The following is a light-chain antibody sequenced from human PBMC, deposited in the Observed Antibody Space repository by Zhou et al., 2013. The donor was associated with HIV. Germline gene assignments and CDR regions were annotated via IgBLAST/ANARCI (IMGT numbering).Light chain of an antibody. CDR1: QSISSW. CDR2: AAS. CDR3: QQSYSTSRGTWT. Sequence: DIQMTQSPSTLSASVGDRVTITCRASQSISSWLAWYQQKPGKAPKLLIYAASSLQGGVPSRFRGSGSGTDFTLTISSLQPEDFATYYCQQSYSTSRGTWTFGQGTKVDI. V-gene: IGKV1-39*01. J-gene: IGKJ1*01.